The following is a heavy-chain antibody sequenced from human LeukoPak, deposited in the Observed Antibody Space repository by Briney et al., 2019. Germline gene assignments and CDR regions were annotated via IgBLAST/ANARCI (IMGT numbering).Heavy chain of an antibody. Sequence: SETLSLTCTVSGGSISSSTYYWGWIRQPPGKGLEWIGSIYYGGTTYYNPSLKSRVTISVDTSKNQFSLKLNSVTAADTAVYYCARLRGYSGGEIRFFDCWGQGTLVTVSS. CDR3: ARLRGYSGGEIRFFDC. CDR2: IYYGGTT. J-gene: IGHJ4*02. V-gene: IGHV4-39*01. CDR1: GGSISSSTYY. D-gene: IGHD5-12*01.